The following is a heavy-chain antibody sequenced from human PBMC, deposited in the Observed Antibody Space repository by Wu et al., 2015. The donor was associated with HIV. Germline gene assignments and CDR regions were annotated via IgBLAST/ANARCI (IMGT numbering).Heavy chain of an antibody. V-gene: IGHV4-34*01. CDR3: AREVDDY. Sequence: QVQLQQWGAGLLKPSETLSLTCGVYGGSFNYYYWSWIRQAPGKGLEWIGEINHSGSTNYNPSLKSRVTISVDTSKNQFSLKVRPVTAADTAVYYCAREVDDYWGQGTLVTVSS. CDR1: GGSFNYYY. D-gene: IGHD2-15*01. J-gene: IGHJ4*02. CDR2: INHSGST.